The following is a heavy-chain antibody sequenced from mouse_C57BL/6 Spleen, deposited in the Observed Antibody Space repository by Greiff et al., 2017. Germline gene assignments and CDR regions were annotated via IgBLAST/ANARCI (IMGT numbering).Heavy chain of an antibody. D-gene: IGHD2-13*01. J-gene: IGHJ2*01. CDR2: IHPYSGST. V-gene: IGHV1-64*01. CDR3: ASSTLDGDYGRDY. Sequence: QVQLQQPGAELVKPGASVKLSCKASGYTFTSYWMHWVKQRPGQGLEWIGMIHPYSGSTNYNEKFKSKATLTVDKSSSTASMQLSSLTSEDSAVSYYASSTLDGDYGRDYWGKGTTLTVSS. CDR1: GYTFTSYW.